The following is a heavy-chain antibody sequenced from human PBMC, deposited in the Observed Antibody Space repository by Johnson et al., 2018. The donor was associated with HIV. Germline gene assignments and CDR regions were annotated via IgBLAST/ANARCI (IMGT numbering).Heavy chain of an antibody. CDR2: ISYDGSNK. D-gene: IGHD5-18*01. J-gene: IGHJ3*01. V-gene: IGHV3-30-3*01. CDR3: ARGMWIPEMDAFDV. Sequence: QVQLVESGGGVVQPGRSLRLSCAASGFTFSSYAMHWVRQAPGKGLEWVAVISYDGSNKYYADSVKGRFTISRDNSKNSLYLQMNSLRAEDTAMYYCARGMWIPEMDAFDVWGQGTMVTVSS. CDR1: GFTFSSYA.